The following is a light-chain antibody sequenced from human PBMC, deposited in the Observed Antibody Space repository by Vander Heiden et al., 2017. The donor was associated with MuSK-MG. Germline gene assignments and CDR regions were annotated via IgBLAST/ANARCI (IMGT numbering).Light chain of an antibody. CDR1: ESVSSSY. J-gene: IGKJ3*01. CDR2: GAS. Sequence: IVLPQSPGTLSLSPGERATLSCRASESVSSSYLAWYQQKPGQAPRLLIYGASNRATGIPDRFSGSGSGTDFTLTISRLEPEDFAVYYCLQVGAFMFTFGQGTKVDIK. CDR3: LQVGAFMFT. V-gene: IGKV3-20*01.